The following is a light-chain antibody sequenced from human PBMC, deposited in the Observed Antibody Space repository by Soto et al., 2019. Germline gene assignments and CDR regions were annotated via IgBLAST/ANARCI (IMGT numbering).Light chain of an antibody. CDR2: LAS. CDR3: QQSYNTPRT. J-gene: IGKJ1*01. CDR1: QSISTY. Sequence: DIQMTQSPSSLSASVGDRVIITCRASQSISTYLNWYQQKPGKAPKLLIYLASRLQSGVPSRFSGSGSGTDFTLTISSLQPEDFATYYCQQSYNTPRTFGQGTKVDIK. V-gene: IGKV1-39*01.